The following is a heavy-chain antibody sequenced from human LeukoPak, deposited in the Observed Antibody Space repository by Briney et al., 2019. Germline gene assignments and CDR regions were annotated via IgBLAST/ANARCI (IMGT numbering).Heavy chain of an antibody. J-gene: IGHJ4*02. D-gene: IGHD2-2*01. V-gene: IGHV1-69*13. Sequence: ASVKVSCKASGGTFSSYAISWVRQAPGQGLEWMGGIIPIFGTANYAQKFQGRVTITADESTSTAYMGLSSLRSGDTAVYYCARDGSAMRPPPYYFDYWGQGTLVTVSS. CDR2: IIPIFGTA. CDR3: ARDGSAMRPPPYYFDY. CDR1: GGTFSSYA.